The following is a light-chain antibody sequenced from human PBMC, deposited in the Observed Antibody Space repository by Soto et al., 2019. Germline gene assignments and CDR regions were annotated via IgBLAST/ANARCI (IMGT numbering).Light chain of an antibody. J-gene: IGKJ2*01. Sequence: DIQMTQSPSSLSASVGDRVTITCRASQSISASLNWYQQRPGKAPKLLIFAASSLQTGVPSRFSGSGSGTDFTLTISSLQREDFATYYCQQSYGVPYTFGQGTKLGIK. V-gene: IGKV1-39*01. CDR3: QQSYGVPYT. CDR1: QSISAS. CDR2: AAS.